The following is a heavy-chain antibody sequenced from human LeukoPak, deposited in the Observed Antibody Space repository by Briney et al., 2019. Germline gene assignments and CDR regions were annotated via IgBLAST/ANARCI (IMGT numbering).Heavy chain of an antibody. CDR1: GYTLTELS. CDR2: FDPEDGET. Sequence: ASVKVSCKVSGYTLTELSMHWVRQAPGKGLEWMGGFDPEDGETIYAQKFQGRVTMTADTSTSTAYMELRSLRSDDTAVYYCARAQSQFIVVVPAAKRTFDIWGQGTMVTVSS. V-gene: IGHV1-24*01. J-gene: IGHJ3*02. D-gene: IGHD2-2*01. CDR3: ARAQSQFIVVVPAAKRTFDI.